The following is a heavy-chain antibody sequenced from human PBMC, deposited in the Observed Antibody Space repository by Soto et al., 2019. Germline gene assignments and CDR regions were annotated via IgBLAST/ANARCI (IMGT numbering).Heavy chain of an antibody. CDR1: GFTFSDYA. Sequence: VQLVESGGGVVQPGRSLRLSCAASGFTFSDYAMHWVRQAPGKGLEGVAVVSHDGRNTHYADSVKGRFTISRDSSKNTVPLEVTSLRAEDTAVYYCGKGGRQLMVTSDFTYWGQGALVTVSS. CDR3: GKGGRQLMVTSDFTY. D-gene: IGHD6-19*01. CDR2: VSHDGRNT. V-gene: IGHV3-30*18. J-gene: IGHJ4*02.